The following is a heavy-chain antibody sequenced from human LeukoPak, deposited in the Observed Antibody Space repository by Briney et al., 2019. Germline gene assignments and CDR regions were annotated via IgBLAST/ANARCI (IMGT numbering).Heavy chain of an antibody. D-gene: IGHD5-24*01. V-gene: IGHV4-34*01. CDR1: GGSFSGYY. CDR3: ASRRDGYYYYYGMDV. J-gene: IGHJ6*02. CDR2: INHSGST. Sequence: SETLSLTCAVYGGSFSGYYWSWIRQPPGKGLEWIGEINHSGSTNYNPSLKSRVTISVDTSKNQFSLKLSSVTAADTAVYYCASRRDGYYYYYGMDVWGQGTTVTVSS.